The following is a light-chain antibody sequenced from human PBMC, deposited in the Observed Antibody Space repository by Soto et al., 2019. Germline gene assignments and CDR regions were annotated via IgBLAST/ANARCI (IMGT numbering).Light chain of an antibody. Sequence: EIVLTQSPATLSLSPGERATLSCRASQSVSSYLAWYQQKPGQAPRLLIYDASNRATGIPARFSGSGSGTDFTLTISSLALEDFAVYYCQQRSNWPPGLTFGGGTKVEIK. J-gene: IGKJ4*01. CDR2: DAS. CDR3: QQRSNWPPGLT. CDR1: QSVSSY. V-gene: IGKV3-11*01.